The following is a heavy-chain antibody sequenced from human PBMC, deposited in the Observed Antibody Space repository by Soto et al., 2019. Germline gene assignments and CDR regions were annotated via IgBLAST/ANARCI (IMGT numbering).Heavy chain of an antibody. CDR3: TVTGRVWDSSGWYGTVGFDY. J-gene: IGHJ4*02. CDR2: ISAYNGNT. V-gene: IGHV1-18*01. Sequence: ASVKVSCKASGYTFTSYGISWVRQAPGQGLEWMGWISAYNGNTNYAQKLQGRVTMTTDTSTSTAYMELRSLRSDDTAVYYCTVTGRVWDSSGWYGTVGFDYWGQGTLVTVSS. D-gene: IGHD6-19*01. CDR1: GYTFTSYG.